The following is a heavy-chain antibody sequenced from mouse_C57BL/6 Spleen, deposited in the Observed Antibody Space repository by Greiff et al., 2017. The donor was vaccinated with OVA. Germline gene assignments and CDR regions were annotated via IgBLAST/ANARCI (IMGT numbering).Heavy chain of an antibody. D-gene: IGHD1-1*01. CDR2: INPNYGTT. V-gene: IGHV1-39*01. CDR3: AREALYGSSPFYAMDY. Sequence: VHVKQSGPELVKPGASVKISCKASGYSFTDYNMNWVKQSNGKSLEWIGVINPNYGTTSYNQKFKGKATLTVDQSSSTAYMQLNSLTSEDSAVYYCAREALYGSSPFYAMDYWGQGTSVTVSS. J-gene: IGHJ4*01. CDR1: GYSFTDYN.